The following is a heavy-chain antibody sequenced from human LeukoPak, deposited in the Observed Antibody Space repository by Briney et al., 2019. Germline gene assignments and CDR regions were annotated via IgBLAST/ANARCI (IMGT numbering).Heavy chain of an antibody. V-gene: IGHV3-53*01. CDR1: GFTVSSNY. D-gene: IGHD4-17*01. CDR3: ARSYGDINWFDP. J-gene: IGHJ5*02. CDR2: IYSGGSS. Sequence: PGGSLRLSCAASGFTVSSNYMSWVRQAPGKGLEWVSVIYSGGSSYYADSVKGRFTISRDNSKNTLYLQMNSLRAEDTAVYYCARSYGDINWFDPWGQGTLVTVSS.